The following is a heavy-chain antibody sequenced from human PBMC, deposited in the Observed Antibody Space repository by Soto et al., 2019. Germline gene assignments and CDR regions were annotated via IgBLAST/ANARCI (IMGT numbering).Heavy chain of an antibody. CDR3: ARGPGGPDGPGDY. CDR2: INAGNGNT. J-gene: IGHJ4*02. D-gene: IGHD2-15*01. Sequence: QVQLVQSGAEVKKPGASVKVSCKASGYTFTSYAMHWVRQAPGQRLEWMGWINAGNGNTKYSHKFQGRVTIPRDTSASTAYMELSSLRSEDTAVYYCARGPGGPDGPGDYWGQGTLVTVSS. CDR1: GYTFTSYA. V-gene: IGHV1-3*01.